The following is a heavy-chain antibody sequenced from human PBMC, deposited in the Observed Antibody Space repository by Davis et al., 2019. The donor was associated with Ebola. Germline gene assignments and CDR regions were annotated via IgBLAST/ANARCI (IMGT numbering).Heavy chain of an antibody. CDR1: GNSISNYY. J-gene: IGHJ4*02. CDR3: ARATVVMVYAVDY. V-gene: IGHV4-4*07. D-gene: IGHD2-8*01. CDR2: VSTSGST. Sequence: PSETLSLTCTVPGNSISNYYWNWIRQPAGKGLEWIGRVSTSGSTNYNPSIKSRVTISVDTSKNQFSLKLSSVTAADTVTYYCARATVVMVYAVDYWGQGTLVTVSS.